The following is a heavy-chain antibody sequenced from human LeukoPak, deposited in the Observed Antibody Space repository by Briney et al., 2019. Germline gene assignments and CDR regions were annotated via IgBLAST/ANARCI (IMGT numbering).Heavy chain of an antibody. J-gene: IGHJ6*03. CDR3: ARGLAARPQGYYYYYMDV. CDR1: GGTFSGYA. D-gene: IGHD6-6*01. V-gene: IGHV1-69*05. Sequence: ASVKVSCKASGGTFSGYAISWVRQAPGQGLEWMGGIIPIFGTANYAQKFQGRVTITTDESTSTAYMELSSLRSEDTAVYYCARGLAARPQGYYYYYMDVWGKGTTVTVSS. CDR2: IIPIFGTA.